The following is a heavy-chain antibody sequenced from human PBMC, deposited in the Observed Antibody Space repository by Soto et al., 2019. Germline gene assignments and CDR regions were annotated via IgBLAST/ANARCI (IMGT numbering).Heavy chain of an antibody. CDR2: VYSSGSS. V-gene: IGHV4-59*13. J-gene: IGHJ6*03. CDR1: GGSIGGDC. CDR3: ARIPLTNEYGHYYYMDV. D-gene: IGHD3-10*01. Sequence: QVHLQESGPGLVQPSETLSLTCTVSGGSIGGDCWSWIRQPPGKGLEWIGCVYSSGSSTFNPSLKSRVNISIDTSENQFSLKLTSVTAADTAVYYWARIPLTNEYGHYYYMDVWGKGTTVTVSS.